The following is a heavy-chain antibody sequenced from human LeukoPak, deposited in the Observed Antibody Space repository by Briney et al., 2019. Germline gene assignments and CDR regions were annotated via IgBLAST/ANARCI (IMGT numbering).Heavy chain of an antibody. Sequence: SETLSLTCTVSGGSISSGGYYWSWIRQHPGKGLEWIGYIYYSGSTYYNPSLKSRVTISVDTSKNQFSLKLISVTAADTAVYYCARGIRNNWNYWFDPWGQGTLVTVSS. CDR1: GGSISSGGYY. CDR2: IYYSGST. J-gene: IGHJ5*02. CDR3: ARGIRNNWNYWFDP. V-gene: IGHV4-31*03. D-gene: IGHD1-1*01.